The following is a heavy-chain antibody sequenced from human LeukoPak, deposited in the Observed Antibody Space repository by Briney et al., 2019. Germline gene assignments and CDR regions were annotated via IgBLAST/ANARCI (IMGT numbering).Heavy chain of an antibody. CDR2: ISAYNGNT. V-gene: IGHV1-18*04. D-gene: IGHD2-15*01. CDR3: ARVTWSSGGSCYFMVY. CDR1: GYTFTSYG. Sequence: GASVKVSCKASGYTFTSYGISWVRQAPGQGLEWMGWISAYNGNTNYAQKLQGRVTMTTDTSTSTAYMELRSLRSDDTAVYYCARVTWSSGGSCYFMVYWGQGTLVTVSS. J-gene: IGHJ4*02.